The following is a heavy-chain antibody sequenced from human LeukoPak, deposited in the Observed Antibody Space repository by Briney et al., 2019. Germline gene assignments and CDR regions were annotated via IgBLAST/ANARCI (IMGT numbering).Heavy chain of an antibody. V-gene: IGHV3-53*01. CDR1: GFSVSSNY. D-gene: IGHD4/OR15-4a*01. Sequence: GGSLRLSCAASGFSVSSNYMTWVRQAPGKGLEWVSVIYSGGSTYYADSVKGRFTIFRDDSKNTLYLQMNSLRAEDTAVYYCFSLTYDYWGQGTLVTVSS. CDR3: FSLTYDY. CDR2: IYSGGST. J-gene: IGHJ4*02.